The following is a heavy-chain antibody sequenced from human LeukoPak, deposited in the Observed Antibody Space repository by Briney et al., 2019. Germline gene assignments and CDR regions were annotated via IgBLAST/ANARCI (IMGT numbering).Heavy chain of an antibody. V-gene: IGHV3-66*01. CDR2: IYSGGSR. D-gene: IGHD6-6*01. Sequence: GGSLRLSCAASGFTFSTFSNYGMSWVRQAPGKGLGWVSVIYSGGSRHYADSVKGRFTISRDISKNTLYPQMNSLTAEDTAVYYCAREQLVGGGFDLWGQGTLVTVSS. CDR1: GFTFSTFSNYG. J-gene: IGHJ4*02. CDR3: AREQLVGGGFDL.